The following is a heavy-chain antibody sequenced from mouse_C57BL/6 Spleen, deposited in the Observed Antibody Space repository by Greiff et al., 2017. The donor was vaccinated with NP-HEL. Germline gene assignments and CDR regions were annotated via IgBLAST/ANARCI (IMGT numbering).Heavy chain of an antibody. D-gene: IGHD2-1*01. CDR1: GYAFSSYW. CDR2: IYPGDGDT. Sequence: QVQLQQSGAELVKPGASVKISCKASGYAFSSYWMNWVKQRPGKGLEWIGQIYPGDGDTNYNGKFKGKATLTADKSSSTAYMQLSSLTSEDSAVYFCTSNYVGIGVYYYAMDYWGQGTSVTVSS. J-gene: IGHJ4*01. V-gene: IGHV1-80*01. CDR3: TSNYVGIGVYYYAMDY.